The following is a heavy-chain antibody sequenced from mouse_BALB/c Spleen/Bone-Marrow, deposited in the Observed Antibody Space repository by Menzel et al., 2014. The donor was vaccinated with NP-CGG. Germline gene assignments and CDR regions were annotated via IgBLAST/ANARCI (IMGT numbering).Heavy chain of an antibody. V-gene: IGHV2-9*02. CDR3: ARDFYGSSYFVY. CDR2: IWAGGST. Sequence: QVQLKQSGPGLVAPSQSLSITCTVSGLSLTSYGVHWVRPPPGKGLEWLGVIWAGGSTNYNSALMSRLSISKDNSKSXVFLKMNSLQTDDTAMYYCARDFYGSSYFVYWGQGTPLTVSS. CDR1: GLSLTSYG. J-gene: IGHJ2*01. D-gene: IGHD1-1*01.